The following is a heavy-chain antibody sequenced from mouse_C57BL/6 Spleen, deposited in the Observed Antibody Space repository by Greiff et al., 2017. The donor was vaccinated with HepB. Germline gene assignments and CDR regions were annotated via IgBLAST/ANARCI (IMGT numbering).Heavy chain of an antibody. CDR2: ILPNSGST. J-gene: IGHJ1*03. CDR1: GYTFTSYW. D-gene: IGHD2-4*01. V-gene: IGHV1-64*01. CDR3: ANDYNYWYFDV. Sequence: QVQLQQSGAELVKPGASVKFSCKATGYTFTSYWMQWVKQRPGQGLEWIGVILPNSGSTNYNEKFKSKATLTVDKSSSTAYMQLSSLTAEDSAFYYGANDYNYWYFDVWGKGTTVTVSS.